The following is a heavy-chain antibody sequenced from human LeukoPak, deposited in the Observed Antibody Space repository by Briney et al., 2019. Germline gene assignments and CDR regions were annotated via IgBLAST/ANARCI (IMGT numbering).Heavy chain of an antibody. CDR1: GFTFSGYW. J-gene: IGHJ3*02. CDR2: INSDGSTT. CDR3: GRRDWGTLNTFDI. Sequence: GGSLRLSCAASGFTFSGYWMHWVRQAPGKGLVWVSRINSDGSTTNYADSVKGRFTISRDNAKNTLYLQMNSLRAEDTAVYYCGRRDWGTLNTFDIWGQGTMVTVSS. D-gene: IGHD2-21*02. V-gene: IGHV3-74*01.